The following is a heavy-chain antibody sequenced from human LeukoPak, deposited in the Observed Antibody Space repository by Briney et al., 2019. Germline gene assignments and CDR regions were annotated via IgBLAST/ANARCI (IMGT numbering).Heavy chain of an antibody. CDR3: AHRLGGYNWDDGTFDY. CDR1: GVALSTSGVC. J-gene: IGHJ4*02. V-gene: IGHV2-5*02. D-gene: IGHD1-20*01. Sequence: SGPTLFKPTEILTCTFSGVALSTSGVCVGWIRQPPGKALEYLAVSYWDDDKRYNHFLKSSLAITKVTSANQVVLIMTNMDPVDTATYYCAHRLGGYNWDDGTFDYWGQGTLVTVSS. CDR2: SYWDDDK.